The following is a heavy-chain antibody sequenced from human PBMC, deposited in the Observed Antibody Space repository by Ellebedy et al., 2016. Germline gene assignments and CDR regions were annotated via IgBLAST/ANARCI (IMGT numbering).Heavy chain of an antibody. CDR1: GFSFSDYY. V-gene: IGHV3-11*01. CDR3: ARERREYDYYYYIDV. Sequence: GESLKISCAASGFSFSDYYMSWIRQAPGKGLEWISYIRSSGSTIYYADSVKGRFTISRDNTKNSLYLQMNSLRAEDTAVYYCARERREYDYYYYIDVWGKGTTVTVSS. CDR2: IRSSGSTI. J-gene: IGHJ6*03.